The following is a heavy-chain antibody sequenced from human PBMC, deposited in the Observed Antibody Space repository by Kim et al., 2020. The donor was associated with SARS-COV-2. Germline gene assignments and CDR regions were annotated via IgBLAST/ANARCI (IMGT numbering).Heavy chain of an antibody. J-gene: IGHJ6*02. D-gene: IGHD3-22*01. Sequence: SETLSLTCTVSGGSISSYYWSWIRQPAGKGLEWIGRIYTSGSTNYNPSLKSRVTMSVDTSKNQFSLKLSSVTAADTAVYYCARERPPSGYDSRKSYGMDVWGQGTTVTVSS. CDR3: ARERPPSGYDSRKSYGMDV. CDR2: IYTSGST. CDR1: GGSISSYY. V-gene: IGHV4-4*07.